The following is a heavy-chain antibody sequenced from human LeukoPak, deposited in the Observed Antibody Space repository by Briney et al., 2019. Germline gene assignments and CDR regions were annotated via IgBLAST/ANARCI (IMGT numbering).Heavy chain of an antibody. CDR1: GFTVSSNY. V-gene: IGHV3-66*01. J-gene: IGHJ6*02. CDR3: AREATVRGVVYGMDV. D-gene: IGHD3-10*01. Sequence: PGGSLRLSCAASGFTVSSNYMSWVRQAPGKGLEWVSVIYSGGSTYYADSVKGRFTISRDNSKNTLYLQMNSLRAEDTAVYYCAREATVRGVVYGMDVWGQGTTVTVSS. CDR2: IYSGGST.